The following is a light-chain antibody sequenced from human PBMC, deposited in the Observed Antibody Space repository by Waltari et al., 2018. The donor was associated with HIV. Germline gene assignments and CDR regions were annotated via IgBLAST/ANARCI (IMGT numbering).Light chain of an antibody. V-gene: IGKV1-9*01. CDR3: QQLNTYPPF. J-gene: IGKJ4*01. CDR1: QGISRS. CDR2: SAS. Sequence: DIQLTQSPSFLSASVGDRVTITCRASQGISRSLAWYQQKPGKAPNLLIYSASTLQSGVPLRFSGVGSGTEFTLTISNLQPEDFATYYCQQLNTYPPFFGGGTKVDIK.